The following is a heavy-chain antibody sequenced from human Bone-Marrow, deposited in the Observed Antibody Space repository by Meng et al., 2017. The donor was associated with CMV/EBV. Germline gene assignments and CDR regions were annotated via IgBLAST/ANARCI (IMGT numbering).Heavy chain of an antibody. J-gene: IGHJ5*02. Sequence: FSDYYMSWISQAPGKGLEWVSYISSSSSTIYYADSVKGRFTISRDNAKNSLYLQMNSLRAEDTAVYYCARTHPYDFWSGYYIGWFDPWGQGTLVTVSS. D-gene: IGHD3-3*01. CDR1: FSDYY. CDR3: ARTHPYDFWSGYYIGWFDP. V-gene: IGHV3-11*01. CDR2: ISSSSSTI.